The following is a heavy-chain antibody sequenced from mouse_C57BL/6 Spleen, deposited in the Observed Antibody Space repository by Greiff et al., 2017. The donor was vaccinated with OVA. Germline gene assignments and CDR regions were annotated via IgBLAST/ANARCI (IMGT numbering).Heavy chain of an antibody. CDR1: GYAFSSSW. CDR2: IYPGDGDT. J-gene: IGHJ2*01. D-gene: IGHD2-10*02. Sequence: QVQLKESGPELVKPGASVKISCKASGYAFSSSWMNWVKQRPGKGLEWIGRIYPGDGDTNYNGKFKGKATLTADKSSSTAYMQLSSLTSEDSAVYFCARDMPYGNYGDYWGQGTTLTVSS. CDR3: ARDMPYGNYGDY. V-gene: IGHV1-82*01.